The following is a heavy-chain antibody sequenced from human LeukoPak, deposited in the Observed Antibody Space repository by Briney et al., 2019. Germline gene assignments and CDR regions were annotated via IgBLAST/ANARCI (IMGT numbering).Heavy chain of an antibody. Sequence: GGSLRLSCAASGFTFSSYSMNWVRQAPGKGLEWVPSISSSGSYIYYADSVKGRFTISRDNAKNSLYLQMNSLRAEDTAVYYCARGQEELRLGELSSDYWGQGTLATVSS. D-gene: IGHD3-16*02. CDR2: ISSSGSYI. J-gene: IGHJ4*02. V-gene: IGHV3-21*01. CDR1: GFTFSSYS. CDR3: ARGQEELRLGELSSDY.